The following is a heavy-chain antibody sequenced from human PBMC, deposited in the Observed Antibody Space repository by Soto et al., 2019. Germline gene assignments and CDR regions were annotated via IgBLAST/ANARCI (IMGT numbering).Heavy chain of an antibody. CDR3: ARDKMDQWLVGGYIDY. D-gene: IGHD6-19*01. Sequence: EVQLLESGGGLVQPGGSLRLSCSASGFSFSNHAMSWVRQAPGKGLEWVSAIIDAGGRAYYADSVKGRFTISRDNYRNTLSLQMNSRRAEDTAVYYCARDKMDQWLVGGYIDYWGQGTQVTVSS. J-gene: IGHJ4*02. CDR2: IIDAGGRA. V-gene: IGHV3-23*01. CDR1: GFSFSNHA.